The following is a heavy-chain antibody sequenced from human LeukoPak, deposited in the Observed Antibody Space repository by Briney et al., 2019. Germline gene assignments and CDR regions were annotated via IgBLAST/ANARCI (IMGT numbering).Heavy chain of an antibody. V-gene: IGHV3-7*01. D-gene: IGHD3-3*01. CDR2: IKQDGNEK. J-gene: IGHJ4*02. Sequence: GGSLRLSCAASGFSFSSYWMSWVRQAPGKGLEWVAHIKQDGNEKYYVDSVKGRFTISRDNAKNSLYLQMNSLRAEDSAVYFCARGGTIFGVLIKFYFDYWGQGTLVTVSS. CDR3: ARGGTIFGVLIKFYFDY. CDR1: GFSFSSYW.